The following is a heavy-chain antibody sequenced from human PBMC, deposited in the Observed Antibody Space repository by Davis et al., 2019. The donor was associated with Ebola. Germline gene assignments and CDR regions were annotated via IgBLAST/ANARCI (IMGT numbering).Heavy chain of an antibody. CDR2: IGSMYYGGST. D-gene: IGHD4-17*01. CDR1: GDSVSSSGHY. J-gene: IGHJ4*02. CDR3: AGKHDYGDPLDY. V-gene: IGHV4-39*01. Sequence: MPSETLSLTCSVSGDSVSSSGHYWGWVRQPPGQGLQWIGSIGSMYYGGSTYYNSSLNSRVTVSIDTSKNQVSLKLRSVTAADTAVYFCAGKHDYGDPLDYWGQGTLVTVSS.